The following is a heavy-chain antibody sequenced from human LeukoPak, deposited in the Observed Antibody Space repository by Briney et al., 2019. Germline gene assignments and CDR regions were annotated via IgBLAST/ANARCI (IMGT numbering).Heavy chain of an antibody. CDR2: IYHSGST. J-gene: IGHJ5*02. Sequence: SETLSLTCALSNYFISSGHFWSWIRQPPGKGLEWIGTIYHSGSTYYNPSLKSRDTKSVDTSKNAFFLKLDSVTAVDTAVYYCARKSGYSSGWTWFDPWGQGTLVTVSS. V-gene: IGHV4-38-2*01. D-gene: IGHD6-19*01. CDR1: NYFISSGHF. CDR3: ARKSGYSSGWTWFDP.